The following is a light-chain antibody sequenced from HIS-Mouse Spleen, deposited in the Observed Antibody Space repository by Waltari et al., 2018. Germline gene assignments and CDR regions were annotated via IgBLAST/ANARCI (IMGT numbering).Light chain of an antibody. Sequence: QSVLTQPPSASGTPGQRVTISCSGSSSNIGRNYVYWYQQPPGTAPKLLIYRNNPRPSGVPDRFSGSKSGTSASLAISGLRSEDEADYYCAAWDDSLSGPVFGGGTKLTVL. J-gene: IGLJ3*02. CDR2: RNN. V-gene: IGLV1-47*01. CDR3: AAWDDSLSGPV. CDR1: SSNIGRNY.